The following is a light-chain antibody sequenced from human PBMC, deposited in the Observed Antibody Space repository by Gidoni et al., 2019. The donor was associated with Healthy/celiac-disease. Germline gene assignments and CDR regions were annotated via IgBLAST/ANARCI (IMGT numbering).Light chain of an antibody. J-gene: IGKJ4*01. CDR1: QSISSY. CDR2: AAS. V-gene: IGKV1-39*01. Sequence: DIQMTQSPSSLSASVGDRVTITCRASQSISSYLNWYQQKPWKAPKLLIYAASSLQSGVPSRFSGSGSGTDFTLTISSLQPEDFATYYCQQSYSTPPTFGGXTKVEIK. CDR3: QQSYSTPPT.